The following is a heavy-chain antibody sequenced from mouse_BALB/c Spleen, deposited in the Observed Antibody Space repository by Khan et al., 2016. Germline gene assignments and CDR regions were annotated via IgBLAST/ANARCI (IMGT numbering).Heavy chain of an antibody. J-gene: IGHJ3*01. CDR1: GYSITSDYA. D-gene: IGHD1-2*01. CDR2: ISYSGST. V-gene: IGHV3-2*02. CDR3: ARSFGCRRYAY. Sequence: EVQLQESGPGLVKPSQSLSLTCTVTGYSITSDYAWNWIRQFPGNKLEWMGYISYSGSTNYNTSLKRRVHITRYPPKNQCFLQFNPVTTEDPATYCCARSFGCRRYAYWGQGTLGTVCA.